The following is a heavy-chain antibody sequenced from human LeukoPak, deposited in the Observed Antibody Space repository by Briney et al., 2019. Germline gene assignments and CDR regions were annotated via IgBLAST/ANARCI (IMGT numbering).Heavy chain of an antibody. D-gene: IGHD1-26*01. CDR1: GGSFSGCY. CDR3: ARGVGPFDP. CDR2: INHSGST. J-gene: IGHJ5*02. Sequence: SETLSLTCAVYGGSFSGCYWSWIRQPPGKGLEWIGEINHSGSTNYNPSLKSRVTISVDTSKSQFSLKLSSVTAADTAVYYCARGVGPFDPWGQGTLVTVSS. V-gene: IGHV4-34*01.